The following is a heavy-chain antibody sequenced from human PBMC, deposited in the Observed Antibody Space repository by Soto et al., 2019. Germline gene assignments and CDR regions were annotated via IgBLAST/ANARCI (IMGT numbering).Heavy chain of an antibody. CDR2: IVVGSGNT. V-gene: IGHV1-58*01. J-gene: IGHJ4*02. CDR3: AAERTYCGGDCYVD. Sequence: QMQLVQSGPEVKKPGTSVKVSCKASGFTFTSSAVQWVRQARGQRLEWIGWIVVGSGNTNYAQKFQERVIITRDMSTSTVYMELSSLRSEDTAVYYCAAERTYCGGDCYVDWGQGTLVTVSS. D-gene: IGHD2-21*02. CDR1: GFTFTSSA.